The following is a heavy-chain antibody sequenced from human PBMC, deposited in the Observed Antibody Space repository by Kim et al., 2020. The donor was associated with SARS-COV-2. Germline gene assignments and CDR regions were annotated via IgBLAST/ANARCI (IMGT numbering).Heavy chain of an antibody. V-gene: IGHV1-69*04. D-gene: IGHD3-22*01. J-gene: IGHJ4*02. CDR1: GGTFSSYA. CDR2: IIPILGIA. CDR3: ARDYYDSSGYPC. Sequence: SVKVSCKASGGTFSSYAISWVRQAPGQGLEWMGRIIPILGIANYAQKFQGRVTITADKSTSTAYMELSSLRSEDTAVYYCARDYYDSSGYPCWGQGTLVTVSS.